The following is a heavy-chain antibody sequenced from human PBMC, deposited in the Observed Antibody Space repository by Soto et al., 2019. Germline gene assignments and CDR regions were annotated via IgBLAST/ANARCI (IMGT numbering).Heavy chain of an antibody. Sequence: ASVKVSCTASGYTLTSYGISWVRQAPGQGREWMGWISAYNGNTNYAQKLQGRVTMATDTSTSTAYMELRSLRSDDTAVYYCARDDSIFYDFWSGYPYYYYGMDVWGQGTTVTVSS. J-gene: IGHJ6*02. V-gene: IGHV1-18*01. CDR1: GYTLTSYG. CDR3: ARDDSIFYDFWSGYPYYYYGMDV. D-gene: IGHD3-3*01. CDR2: ISAYNGNT.